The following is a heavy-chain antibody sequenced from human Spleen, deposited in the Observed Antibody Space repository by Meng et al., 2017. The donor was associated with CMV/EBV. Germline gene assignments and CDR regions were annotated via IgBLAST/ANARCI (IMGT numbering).Heavy chain of an antibody. J-gene: IGHJ4*02. CDR3: ATWGYCSSTSCYRELDY. Sequence: SISSGGYSWSWNRQPPGKGLEWIGYIYHSGSTYYNPSLKSRVTISVDRSKNQFSLKLSSVTAADTAVYYCATWGYCSSTSCYRELDYLGQGTLVTVSS. V-gene: IGHV4-30-2*01. CDR2: IYHSGST. CDR1: SISSGGYS. D-gene: IGHD2-2*01.